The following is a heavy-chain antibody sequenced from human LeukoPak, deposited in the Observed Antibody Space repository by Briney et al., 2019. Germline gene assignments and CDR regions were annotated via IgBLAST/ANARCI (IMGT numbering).Heavy chain of an antibody. J-gene: IGHJ4*02. Sequence: GGSLRLSCAASGFTFSDYHMSWIRQAPGKGLEWVSYISSGSTIYYADSVKGRFTISRDNAKNSLYLQMNSLRAEDTAVYYCARDPGSGGDYWGQGTLVTVSS. CDR2: ISSGSTI. CDR3: ARDPGSGGDY. D-gene: IGHD1-26*01. CDR1: GFTFSDYH. V-gene: IGHV3-11*04.